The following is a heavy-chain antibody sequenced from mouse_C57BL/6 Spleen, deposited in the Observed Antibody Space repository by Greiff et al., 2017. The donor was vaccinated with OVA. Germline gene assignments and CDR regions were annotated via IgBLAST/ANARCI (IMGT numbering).Heavy chain of an antibody. CDR1: GYSFTGYY. CDR2: INPSTGGT. J-gene: IGHJ4*01. CDR3: ARWYYGSSPYYYAMDY. Sequence: VQLKESGPELVKPGASVKISCKASGYSFTGYYMNWVKQSPEKSLEWIGEINPSTGGTTYNQKFKAKATLTVDKSSSTAYMQLKSLTSEDSAVYYCARWYYGSSPYYYAMDYWGQGTSVTVSS. D-gene: IGHD1-1*01. V-gene: IGHV1-42*01.